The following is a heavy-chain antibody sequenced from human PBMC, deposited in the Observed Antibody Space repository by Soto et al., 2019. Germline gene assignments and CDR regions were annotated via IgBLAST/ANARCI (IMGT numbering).Heavy chain of an antibody. CDR3: ATETSRLTTYYYYYYGMDV. CDR2: FDPEDGET. CDR1: GYTLTELS. J-gene: IGHJ6*02. V-gene: IGHV1-24*01. D-gene: IGHD4-17*01. Sequence: ASVKVSCKVSGYTLTELSMHWVRQAPGKGLEWMGGFDPEDGETIYAQKFQGRVTMTEDTSTDTAYMELSSLRSEDTAVYYCATETSRLTTYYYYYYGMDVWGQGTTVTVSS.